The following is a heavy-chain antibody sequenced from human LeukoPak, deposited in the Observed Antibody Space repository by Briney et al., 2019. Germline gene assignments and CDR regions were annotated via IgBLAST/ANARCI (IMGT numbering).Heavy chain of an antibody. Sequence: PGGSLRLSCAASGFTFSSSAMSWVRQAPGKGLEWVSAISNNGGYTYYADSVQGRFTISRDNSKSTLCLQMNSLRAEDTAVYYCARGGYSYGYGFDYWGQGTLVTVSS. CDR1: GFTFSSSA. D-gene: IGHD5-18*01. V-gene: IGHV3-23*01. CDR3: ARGGYSYGYGFDY. CDR2: ISNNGGYT. J-gene: IGHJ4*02.